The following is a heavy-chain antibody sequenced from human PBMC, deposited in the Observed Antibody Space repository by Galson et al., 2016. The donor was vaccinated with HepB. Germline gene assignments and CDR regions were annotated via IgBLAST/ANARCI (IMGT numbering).Heavy chain of an antibody. CDR3: FRVPRYYADYSSGVGDC. Sequence: SLRLSCAAYGFPFSSYAMSWVRQAPGTGLAWVSTISGAGTASYAYPVTRRFTISRDNSKNTLDLQMDSLRVEDTALYFCFRVPRYYADYSSGVGDCWGQGTLLTVSS. D-gene: IGHD4-17*01. V-gene: IGHV3-23*01. CDR2: ISGAGTA. J-gene: IGHJ4*02. CDR1: GFPFSSYA.